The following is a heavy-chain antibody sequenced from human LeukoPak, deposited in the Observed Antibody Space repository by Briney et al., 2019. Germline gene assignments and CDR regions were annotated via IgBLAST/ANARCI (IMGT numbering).Heavy chain of an antibody. Sequence: GGSLRLSCAASGFTFDDYAMHWVRQAPGKGLEWDSGISWNSGSISYADSVKGRFTISRDNAKNSLYLQMNSLRAEDMALYYCAKDSGSYSAGDAFDIWGQGTMVTVSS. CDR3: AKDSGSYSAGDAFDI. CDR1: GFTFDDYA. J-gene: IGHJ3*02. D-gene: IGHD1-26*01. V-gene: IGHV3-9*03. CDR2: ISWNSGSI.